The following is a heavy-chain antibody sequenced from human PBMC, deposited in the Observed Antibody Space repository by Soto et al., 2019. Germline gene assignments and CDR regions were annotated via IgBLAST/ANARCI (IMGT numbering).Heavy chain of an antibody. J-gene: IGHJ4*02. V-gene: IGHV3-30*18. Sequence: GGSLRLSCAASGFTFSSYGTHWVRQAPGKGLEWVAVISYDGSNKYYADSVKGRFTISRDNSKNTLYLQMNSLRAEDTAVYYCANLFLVVHPAIAAAYRGQRSLVTVSS. CDR2: ISYDGSNK. CDR3: ANLFLVVHPAIAAAY. CDR1: GFTFSSYG. D-gene: IGHD6-13*01.